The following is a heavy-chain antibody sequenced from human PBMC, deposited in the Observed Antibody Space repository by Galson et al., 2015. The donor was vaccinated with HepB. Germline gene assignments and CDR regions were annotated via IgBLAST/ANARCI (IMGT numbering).Heavy chain of an antibody. Sequence: SVKVSCKASGGTLSNYAINWVRQAPGQGLEWMGGIIPIFGTTNYAQQFQGRVTITADKSTSTAYMELSSLRSEDTAVYYCARAHPESSDFWSGYSHFDYWGQGTLVTVSS. CDR2: IIPIFGTT. J-gene: IGHJ4*02. V-gene: IGHV1-69*06. CDR1: GGTLSNYA. D-gene: IGHD3-3*01. CDR3: ARAHPESSDFWSGYSHFDY.